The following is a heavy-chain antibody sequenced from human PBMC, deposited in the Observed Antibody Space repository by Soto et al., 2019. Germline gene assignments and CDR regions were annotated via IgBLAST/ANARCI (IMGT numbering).Heavy chain of an antibody. CDR1: GFTFSNYS. Sequence: GGSLRLSCAASGFTFSNYSMNWVRQAPGKGLEWISYISPSSSANYYTDSVKGRFTISRDNAKNSRYLQMNSHSDEDTAVYYCARENSARYYFDYWGQGTLVTVSS. J-gene: IGHJ4*02. V-gene: IGHV3-48*02. CDR2: ISPSSSAN. D-gene: IGHD1-26*01. CDR3: ARENSARYYFDY.